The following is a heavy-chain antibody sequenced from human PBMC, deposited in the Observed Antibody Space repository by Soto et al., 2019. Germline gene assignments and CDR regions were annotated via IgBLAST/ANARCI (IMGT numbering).Heavy chain of an antibody. J-gene: IGHJ4*02. D-gene: IGHD2-2*01. V-gene: IGHV3-7*04. CDR3: AREIVVARGASYFDY. CDR2: IRQDGSEK. Sequence: PGGSLRLSCVGSGFTFSSNWMTWVRQAPGKGLEWVGNIRQDGSEKNYVDSVTGRFTISRDNAKNSLYLQMNSLRAEDTAVYYCAREIVVARGASYFDYWGPGTLVTVSS. CDR1: GFTFSSNW.